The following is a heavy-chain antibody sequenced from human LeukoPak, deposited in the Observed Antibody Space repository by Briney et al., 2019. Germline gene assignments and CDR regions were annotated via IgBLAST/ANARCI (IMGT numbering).Heavy chain of an antibody. Sequence: GGSLRLSCAASGFTFSSYGMHWVRQAPGKGLEWVAFIRYDGSHKYYADSVRGRLAISRDNSQNTLYLQMNSLRAEDTAVYYCAKGSGYEHNYYYYYMDVWGKGTTVTISS. V-gene: IGHV3-30*02. CDR2: IRYDGSHK. D-gene: IGHD5-12*01. CDR1: GFTFSSYG. CDR3: AKGSGYEHNYYYYYMDV. J-gene: IGHJ6*03.